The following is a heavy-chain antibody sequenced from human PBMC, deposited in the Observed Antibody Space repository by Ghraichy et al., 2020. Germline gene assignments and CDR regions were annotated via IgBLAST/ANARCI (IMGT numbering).Heavy chain of an antibody. CDR2: ISYDGSNK. CDR3: AKTGYYSTPVNFDY. V-gene: IGHV3-30*18. D-gene: IGHD4-11*01. Sequence: GGSLRLSCAASGFTFSSYGMHWVRQAPGKGLEWVAVISYDGSNKYYADSVKGRFTISRDNSKNTLYLQMNSLRAEDTAVYYCAKTGYYSTPVNFDYWGQGTLVTVSS. CDR1: GFTFSSYG. J-gene: IGHJ4*02.